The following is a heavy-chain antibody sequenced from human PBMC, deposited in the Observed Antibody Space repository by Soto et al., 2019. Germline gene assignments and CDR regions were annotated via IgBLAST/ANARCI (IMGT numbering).Heavy chain of an antibody. CDR3: ARARYYDFWSGGNWFDP. CDR1: SGSISSSNW. V-gene: IGHV4-4*02. J-gene: IGHJ5*02. Sequence: SETLSLTCAVSSGSISSSNWWSWVRQPPGKGLEWIGEIYHSGSTNYNPSLKSRVTISVDKSKNQFSLKLSSVTAADTAVYYCARARYYDFWSGGNWFDPWGQGTLVTVSS. D-gene: IGHD3-3*01. CDR2: IYHSGST.